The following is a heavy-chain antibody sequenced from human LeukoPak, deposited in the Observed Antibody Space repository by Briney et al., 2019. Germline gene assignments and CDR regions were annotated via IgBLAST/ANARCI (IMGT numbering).Heavy chain of an antibody. J-gene: IGHJ4*02. Sequence: GASVKVSCKASGYTFTSYAMHWVRQAPGQRLEWMGWINAGNGNTKYSQEFQGRVTITRDTSASTAYMELSSLRSEDMAVYYCARAYYYDSSGYYVTHFDYWGQGTLVTVSS. CDR3: ARAYYYDSSGYYVTHFDY. V-gene: IGHV1-3*03. CDR1: GYTFTSYA. CDR2: INAGNGNT. D-gene: IGHD3-22*01.